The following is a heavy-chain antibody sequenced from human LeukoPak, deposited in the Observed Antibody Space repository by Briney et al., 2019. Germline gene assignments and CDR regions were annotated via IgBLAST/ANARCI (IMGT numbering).Heavy chain of an antibody. J-gene: IGHJ4*02. CDR1: GFTFSNSW. D-gene: IGHD5-12*01. V-gene: IGHV3-7*05. Sequence: PGGPLRLSCADSGFTFSNSWMAWVRQAPERGLEWVANINQDGSAKTCVDSVKGRFTISRDNAKNSLYLQMNSLRAEDTAVYYCARDSGYNAFDYWGQGTLVTVSS. CDR3: ARDSGYNAFDY. CDR2: INQDGSAK.